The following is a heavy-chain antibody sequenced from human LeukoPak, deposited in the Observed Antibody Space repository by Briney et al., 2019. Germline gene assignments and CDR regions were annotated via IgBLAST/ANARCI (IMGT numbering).Heavy chain of an antibody. D-gene: IGHD3-9*01. CDR3: ARDYYDIRGEAFDI. V-gene: IGHV4-59*11. CDR2: IFYVGST. CDR1: GDSIGSHY. J-gene: IGHJ3*02. Sequence: PSETLSLTCTVSGDSIGSHYWSWIRQPPGKGLEWIGYIFYVGSTNYNPSLKSRVTISVDTSKNQFSLKLNSVTAADTAVYYCARDYYDIRGEAFDIWGPGTMVTVSS.